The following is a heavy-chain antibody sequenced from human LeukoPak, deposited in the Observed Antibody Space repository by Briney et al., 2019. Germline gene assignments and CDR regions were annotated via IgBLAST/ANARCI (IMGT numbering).Heavy chain of an antibody. CDR2: ISGSGGST. D-gene: IGHD3-16*01. V-gene: IGHV3-23*01. CDR1: GFTFSSYA. J-gene: IGHJ4*02. CDR3: AKDHARELWDFDY. Sequence: GGSLRLSCAASGFTFSSYAMSWVRQAPGKGLEWVSAISGSGGSTYYADSVKGRFTISRDNSKNTVYMQMDSLRPEDTALYYCAKDHARELWDFDYWGQGSLVTVSS.